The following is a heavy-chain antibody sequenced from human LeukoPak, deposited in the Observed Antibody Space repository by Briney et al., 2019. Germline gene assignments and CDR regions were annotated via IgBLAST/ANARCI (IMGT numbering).Heavy chain of an antibody. CDR3: VVDGAMDH. Sequence: SETLSLTCTVSGGSISTENYDWGWIRQPPGKGLEWIGNIYYTGSTNYNPSLKGRVTISVDTLKNQFSLRLTSMTAADTAVYYCVVDGAMDHRSQGTLVTVSS. D-gene: IGHD3-16*01. CDR2: IYYTGST. CDR1: GGSISTENYD. J-gene: IGHJ4*02. V-gene: IGHV4-39*01.